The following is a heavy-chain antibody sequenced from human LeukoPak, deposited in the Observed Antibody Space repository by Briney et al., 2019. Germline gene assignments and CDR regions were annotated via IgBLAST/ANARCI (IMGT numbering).Heavy chain of an antibody. CDR1: GGSFSGYY. V-gene: IGHV4-34*01. CDR2: INHSGST. J-gene: IGHJ2*01. CDR3: ARGHWYFDL. Sequence: SETLSLTCADYGGSFSGYYWSWIRQPPGKGLEWIGEINHSGSTNYNPSLKSRVTISVDTSKNQFSLKLSSVTAADTAVYYCARGHWYFDLWGRGTLVTVSS.